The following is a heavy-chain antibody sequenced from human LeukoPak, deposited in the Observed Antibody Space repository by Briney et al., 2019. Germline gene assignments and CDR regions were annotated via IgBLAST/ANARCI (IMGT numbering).Heavy chain of an antibody. CDR3: ARGSYSSGWMSSDY. V-gene: IGHV4-61*02. Sequence: PSETLSLTCTVSGGSISSGSYYWSWIRQPAGKGLEWIGRIYTSGSTNYNPSLKSRFTISVDTSKNQFSVKLSSVTAADTAVYYCARGSYSSGWMSSDYWGQGTLVTVSS. CDR2: IYTSGST. D-gene: IGHD6-19*01. J-gene: IGHJ4*02. CDR1: GGSISSGSYY.